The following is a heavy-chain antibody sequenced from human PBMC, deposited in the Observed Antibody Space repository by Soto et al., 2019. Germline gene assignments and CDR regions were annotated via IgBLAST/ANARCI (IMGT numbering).Heavy chain of an antibody. CDR3: ARGNQHGQTPLXRSSFGF. J-gene: IGHJ4*02. CDR1: GFIVSSNY. CDR2: IFDRGSS. Sequence: GGSLRRSCAASGFIVSSNYMNCVRQARGKVLELLSIIFDRGSSYYADSVKVRFTISRDDSKSTIYLQMNSLRAEDTAVYYCARGNQHGQTPLXRSSFGFWGQGTMVTSPQ. V-gene: IGHV3-53*01. D-gene: IGHD2-2*01.